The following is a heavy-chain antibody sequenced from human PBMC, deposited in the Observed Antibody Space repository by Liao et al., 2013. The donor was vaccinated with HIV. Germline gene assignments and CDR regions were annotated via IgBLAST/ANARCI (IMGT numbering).Heavy chain of an antibody. J-gene: IGHJ5*02. CDR2: NNHRGNT. V-gene: IGHV4-34*01. CDR1: GGSFTDYY. Sequence: QVQLQQWGARSAEAFGDPVLTCAVYGGSFTDYYWNWIRQSPGKGLEWIGENNHRGNTNYNPSLESRVTISVDTSRNQFSLRLTSVTAADSAVYYCARATTIRPWASRRTQWFDPRGRGNPWSPS. D-gene: IGHD1-26*01. CDR3: ARATTIRPWASRRTQWFDP.